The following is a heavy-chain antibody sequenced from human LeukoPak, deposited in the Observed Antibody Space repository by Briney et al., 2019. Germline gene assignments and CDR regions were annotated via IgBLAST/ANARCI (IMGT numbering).Heavy chain of an antibody. CDR3: VRVLQGSSPGDY. Sequence: GRSLRLSCAASGFTFSTYAMHWVRQAPGKGLEWVAVISYDGDNKYYADSVKGRFTISRDNSKNSLYLQMNSLRADDTAVYYCVRVLQGSSPGDYWGQGALVTVSS. D-gene: IGHD6-6*01. CDR2: ISYDGDNK. J-gene: IGHJ4*02. CDR1: GFTFSTYA. V-gene: IGHV3-30-3*01.